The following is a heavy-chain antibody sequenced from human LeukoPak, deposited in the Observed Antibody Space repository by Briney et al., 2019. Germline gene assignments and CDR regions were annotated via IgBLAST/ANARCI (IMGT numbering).Heavy chain of an antibody. D-gene: IGHD6-19*01. V-gene: IGHV3-23*01. CDR3: AKDILAVAGSGYFQH. J-gene: IGHJ1*01. CDR1: GFTFSNYA. Sequence: GGSLRLSCAASGFTFSNYAMSWVRQAPGKGLEWVSGISGSGGSTYYADSVKGRSTISRDNAKNSLYLQMNSLRAEDTALYYCAKDILAVAGSGYFQHWGQGTLVTVSS. CDR2: ISGSGGST.